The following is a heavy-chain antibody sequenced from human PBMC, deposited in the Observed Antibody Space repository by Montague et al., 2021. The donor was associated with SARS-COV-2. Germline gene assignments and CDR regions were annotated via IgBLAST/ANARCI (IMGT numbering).Heavy chain of an antibody. J-gene: IGHJ4*02. V-gene: IGHV2-70*01. CDR1: GFSLSTGGMC. Sequence: PALVKPTQTLTLTCTFSGFSLSTGGMCVSWIRQPPGKALEWLAVIDWDDDKSYSTSLKTRLTVSKDTSKNQVVLTMTNMDPVDTATYYCARMPDQVWLDYWGQGILVTVSS. CDR3: ARMPDQVWLDY. D-gene: IGHD5-18*01. CDR2: IDWDDDK.